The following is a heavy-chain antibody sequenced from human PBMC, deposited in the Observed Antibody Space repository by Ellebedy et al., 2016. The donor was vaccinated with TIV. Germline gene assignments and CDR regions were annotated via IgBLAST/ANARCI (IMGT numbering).Heavy chain of an antibody. CDR2: ISSSGSTI. V-gene: IGHV3-48*04. J-gene: IGHJ2*01. CDR3: AREFYWYFDL. CDR1: GFTFSSYS. Sequence: GGSLRLSCAASGFTFSSYSMNWVRQAPGKGLEWVSYISSSGSTIYYADSVKGRFTISRDNAKKSLYLQMNSLRAEDTAVYYCAREFYWYFDLWGRGTLVTVSS.